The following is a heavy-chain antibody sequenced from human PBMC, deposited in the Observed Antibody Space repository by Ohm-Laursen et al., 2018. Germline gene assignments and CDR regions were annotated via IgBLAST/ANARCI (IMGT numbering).Heavy chain of an antibody. CDR1: GGSLSGYY. Sequence: GTLSLTCTVSGGSLSGYYWNWIRQPAGKGLEWIGRIYTSGITNYSPSLKSRVTMSADTSKNQFSLKLNSVTAADTAVYYCARGRAPLDYYGMDVWGQGTSVTVSS. V-gene: IGHV4-4*07. CDR3: ARGRAPLDYYGMDV. CDR2: IYTSGIT. D-gene: IGHD3-10*01. J-gene: IGHJ6*02.